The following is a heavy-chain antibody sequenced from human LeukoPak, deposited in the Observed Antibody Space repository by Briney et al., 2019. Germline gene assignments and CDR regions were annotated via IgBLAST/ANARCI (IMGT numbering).Heavy chain of an antibody. CDR2: ITGYGAT. V-gene: IGHV3-23*01. Sequence: GGYLRLSCAASGFTFSNFAMMWVRQAPGTGLQWVSTITGYGATFYADSVRGRFAIFRDTSMNTLFLQMNSLGAEDTAVYYCAKGAAAGKVDWFDPWGQGTLVTVSS. CDR1: GFTFSNFA. J-gene: IGHJ5*02. CDR3: AKGAAAGKVDWFDP. D-gene: IGHD6-13*01.